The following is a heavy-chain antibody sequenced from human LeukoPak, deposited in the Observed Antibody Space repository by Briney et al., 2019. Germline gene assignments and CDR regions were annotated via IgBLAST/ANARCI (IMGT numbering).Heavy chain of an antibody. D-gene: IGHD3-10*01. V-gene: IGHV4-34*01. CDR1: GGSFSGYY. J-gene: IGHJ4*02. CDR2: INYSGST. CDR3: ASGSGSFSLDY. Sequence: SETLSLTCAVYGGSFSGYYWSWIRQPPGKGLEWIGYINYSGSTYNNPSLKSRVTISVDTSKKQFSLKLSSVTAADTAVYYCASGSGSFSLDYWGQGTLVTVSS.